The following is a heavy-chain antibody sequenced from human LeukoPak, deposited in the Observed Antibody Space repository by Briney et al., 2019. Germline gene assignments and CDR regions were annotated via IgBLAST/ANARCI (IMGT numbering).Heavy chain of an antibody. Sequence: GGSLRLSCAASGFTFSSYEMNWVRQAPGKGLEWVAFLRSDGNKRYYADSVKGRFTISRDSSKNTLFLQMNSLRAEDTALYYCAKDLGAYYYGSVLDYWGQGTLVTVSS. CDR2: LRSDGNKR. J-gene: IGHJ4*02. CDR3: AKDLGAYYYGSVLDY. D-gene: IGHD3-10*01. CDR1: GFTFSSYE. V-gene: IGHV3-30*02.